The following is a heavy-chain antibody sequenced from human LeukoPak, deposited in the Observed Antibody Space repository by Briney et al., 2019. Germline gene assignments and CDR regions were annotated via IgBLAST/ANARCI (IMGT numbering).Heavy chain of an antibody. D-gene: IGHD3-3*01. CDR3: AKGRAHYDFWSGYYDDY. Sequence: GGSLRLSCAASGFTFSSYAMSWVRQAPGKGREWVAAISGSDGSTYYADSVKGRFTIPRDNSKTTLYLQMNSLRAEDTAVYYCAKGRAHYDFWSGYYDDYWGQGTLVTVSS. CDR2: ISGSDGST. J-gene: IGHJ4*02. V-gene: IGHV3-23*01. CDR1: GFTFSSYA.